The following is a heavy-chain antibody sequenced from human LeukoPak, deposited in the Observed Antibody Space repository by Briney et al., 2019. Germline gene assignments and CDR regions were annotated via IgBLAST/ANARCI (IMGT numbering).Heavy chain of an antibody. D-gene: IGHD2-2*02. Sequence: GGSLRLSCAASGFTFSSYWMHWVRQAPGKGLVWVSSISSSGDYISYADSVTGRFTISRDNAKKSLYLQMNILRAEDTAVYYCARDPIYTFDGPEYFQHWGQGTLVTVSS. CDR1: GFTFSSYW. J-gene: IGHJ1*01. CDR3: ARDPIYTFDGPEYFQH. CDR2: ISSSGDYI. V-gene: IGHV3-21*01.